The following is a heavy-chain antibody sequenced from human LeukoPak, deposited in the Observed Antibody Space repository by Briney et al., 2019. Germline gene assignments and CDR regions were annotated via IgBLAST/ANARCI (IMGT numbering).Heavy chain of an antibody. CDR3: AKDWGSGGWYNYFDP. V-gene: IGHV3-30*18. Sequence: GGSLRLSCAVSGFTISSHGMHWVRQAPGKGPEWVAMIAYHGNTEYCGDSVKGRFTISRDNSKNTLYLQMDSLRAEDTAVYHCAKDWGSGGWYNYFDPWGQGTLVTVSS. CDR1: GFTISSHG. D-gene: IGHD6-19*01. J-gene: IGHJ5*02. CDR2: IAYHGNTE.